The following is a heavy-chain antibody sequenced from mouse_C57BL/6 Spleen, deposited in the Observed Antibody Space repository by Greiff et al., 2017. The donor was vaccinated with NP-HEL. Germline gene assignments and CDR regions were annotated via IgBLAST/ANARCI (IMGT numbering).Heavy chain of an antibody. Sequence: EVQGVESGGGLVQPKGSLKLSCAASGFSFNTYAMNWVRQAPGKGLEWVARIRSKSNNYATYYADSVKDRFTISRDDSESMLYLQMNNLKTEDTAMYYCVRHWIDSKGDYFDYWGQGTTLTVSS. CDR1: GFSFNTYA. V-gene: IGHV10-1*01. CDR2: IRSKSNNYAT. CDR3: VRHWIDSKGDYFDY. J-gene: IGHJ2*01. D-gene: IGHD2-5*01.